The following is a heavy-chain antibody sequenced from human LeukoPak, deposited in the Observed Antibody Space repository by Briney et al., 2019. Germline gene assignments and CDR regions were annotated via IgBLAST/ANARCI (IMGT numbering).Heavy chain of an antibody. D-gene: IGHD3-16*02. CDR1: RSTFSDFY. CDR3: ARDPGSDRYIFDY. CDR2: ISDSGTTT. J-gene: IGHJ4*02. V-gene: IGHV3-11*01. Sequence: GGSLRLSCAASRSTFSDFYMSSFSDFYMSWIRQAPGKGLEWVSYISDSGTTTYYADSVKGRFTISRDNAKNSLYLQMNSLRAEDTAVYYCARDPGSDRYIFDYWGQGTLVTVSS.